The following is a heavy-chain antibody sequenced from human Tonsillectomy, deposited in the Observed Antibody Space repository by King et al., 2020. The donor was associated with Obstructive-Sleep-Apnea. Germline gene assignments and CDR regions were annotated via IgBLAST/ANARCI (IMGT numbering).Heavy chain of an antibody. D-gene: IGHD2-2*01. J-gene: IGHJ4*02. CDR2: ISWDSGSI. V-gene: IGHV3-9*01. CDR1: GFTFDDYA. Sequence: VQLVQSGGGLVQPGRSLRLSCVASGFTFDDYAMHWVRQAPGKGLEWGSDISWDSGSIGYADSVKGRFTLSRDNAKNSLYLQMNGLRAEDTALYYCAKGKRGSTSWYFDYWGQGTLVTVSS. CDR3: AKGKRGSTSWYFDY.